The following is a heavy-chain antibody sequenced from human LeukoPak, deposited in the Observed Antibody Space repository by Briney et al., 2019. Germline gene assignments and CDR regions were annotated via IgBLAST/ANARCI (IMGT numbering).Heavy chain of an antibody. Sequence: PGGSLRLSCAASGFTFSSYEMNWVPQAPGRGEEWVSYYSCSGNPLYYADSVKGRFTISRDNAENSLSLQMNSLRADDAAVYYCARASSKQLAGYLPDGFDIWGQGTMVTVSS. CDR2: YSCSGNPL. J-gene: IGHJ3*02. CDR3: ARASSKQLAGYLPDGFDI. D-gene: IGHD3-9*01. CDR1: GFTFSSYE. V-gene: IGHV3-48*03.